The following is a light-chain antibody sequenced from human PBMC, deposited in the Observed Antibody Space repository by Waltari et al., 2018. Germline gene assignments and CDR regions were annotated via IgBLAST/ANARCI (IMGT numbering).Light chain of an antibody. Sequence: DIQMTQSPSSLSASVGDRVTITCRGSHDISNSLAWYQQKPGRAPKRLLYAASRLETGVPSRFSGSESGTDYTLTIRSLQPEDFATYCCQQYYSVPPLTFGGGTKVEIK. CDR1: HDISNS. J-gene: IGKJ4*01. CDR2: AAS. V-gene: IGKV1-NL1*01. CDR3: QQYYSVPPLT.